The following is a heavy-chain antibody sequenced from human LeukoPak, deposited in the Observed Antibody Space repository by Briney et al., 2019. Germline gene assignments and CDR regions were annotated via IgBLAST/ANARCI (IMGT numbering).Heavy chain of an antibody. CDR3: ARGPKMTMVRGVINSGNY. CDR1: GYSISSGYY. J-gene: IGHJ4*02. D-gene: IGHD3-10*01. V-gene: IGHV4-38-2*02. Sequence: PSETLSLTCTVSGYSISSGYYWGWIRQPPGKGLEWIGSIYHSGSTYYNPSLKSRVTISVDTSKNQFSLKLSSVTAADTAVYYCARGPKMTMVRGVINSGNYWGQGTLVTVSS. CDR2: IYHSGST.